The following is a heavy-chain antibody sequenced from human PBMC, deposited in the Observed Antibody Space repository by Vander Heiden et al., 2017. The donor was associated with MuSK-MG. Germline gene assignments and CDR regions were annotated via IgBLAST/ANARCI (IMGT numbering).Heavy chain of an antibody. D-gene: IGHD2-2*01. Sequence: EVQLLESGGGLVQPGGSLRLSCAASGVTFSNYAMTWVRPAPGRGLEWVSATGAAGGSTYYADSVKGRFTISRDNSKNTLYLQMNSLRAEDTAVYYCAKMTCSSTSCYVLDYWGQGTLVTVSS. J-gene: IGHJ4*02. CDR2: TGAAGGST. V-gene: IGHV3-23*01. CDR1: GVTFSNYA. CDR3: AKMTCSSTSCYVLDY.